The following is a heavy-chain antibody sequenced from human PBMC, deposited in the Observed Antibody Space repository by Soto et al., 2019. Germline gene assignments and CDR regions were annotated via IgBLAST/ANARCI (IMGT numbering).Heavy chain of an antibody. CDR3: ARSSGYSYGSDY. CDR1: GYTFTTYA. J-gene: IGHJ4*02. V-gene: IGHV1-3*01. D-gene: IGHD5-18*01. Sequence: GASVKVSCKASGYTFTTYAMHWVRQAPGQRLEWMGWINAGNGNTKYSQKFQGRVTMTTDTSTSTAYMELRSLRSDDTAVYNCARSSGYSYGSDYWGQGTLVTVSS. CDR2: INAGNGNT.